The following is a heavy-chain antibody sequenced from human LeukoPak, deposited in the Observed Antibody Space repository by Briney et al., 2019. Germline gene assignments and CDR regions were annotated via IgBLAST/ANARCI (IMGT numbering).Heavy chain of an antibody. CDR3: ARHVRGPLRYFDWLTWFDP. Sequence: ASETLSLTCTVSGGSISSSSYYWGWIRQPPGKGLEWIGSIYYSGSTYYNPSLKSRVTISVDTSKNQFSLKLSSVTAADTAVYYCARHVRGPLRYFDWLTWFDPWGQGTLVTVSS. J-gene: IGHJ5*02. D-gene: IGHD3-9*01. V-gene: IGHV4-39*01. CDR2: IYYSGST. CDR1: GGSISSSSYY.